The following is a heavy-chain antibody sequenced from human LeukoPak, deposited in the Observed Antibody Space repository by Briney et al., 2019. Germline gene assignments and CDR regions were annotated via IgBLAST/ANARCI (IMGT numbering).Heavy chain of an antibody. D-gene: IGHD6-13*01. J-gene: IGHJ4*02. V-gene: IGHV4-59*08. Sequence: PSETLSLTCTVSGGSISGYYWSWIWQPPGKGLEWIGYIYYSGSTNYNPSLKSRVTISVDTSKNQFSLKLSSVTAADTAVYYCARHAQVAAGTFDYWGQGTLVTVSS. CDR2: IYYSGST. CDR3: ARHAQVAAGTFDY. CDR1: GGSISGYY.